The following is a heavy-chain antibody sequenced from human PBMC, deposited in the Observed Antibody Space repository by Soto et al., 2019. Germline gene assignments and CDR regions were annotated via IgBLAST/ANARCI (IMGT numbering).Heavy chain of an antibody. CDR2: ISPAGSEK. D-gene: IGHD3-16*02. CDR3: ARDQGYLDS. J-gene: IGHJ4*02. Sequence: EVQLVESGGGLVQPGGSLRLSCAASRFTFSKYWMSWVRQAPGKGPEWVANISPAGSEKFYVGSVNGRFTISRDNAENSLFLQMNSLRAEDTAVYYCARDQGYLDSWGQGAPVTVSS. V-gene: IGHV3-7*01. CDR1: RFTFSKYW.